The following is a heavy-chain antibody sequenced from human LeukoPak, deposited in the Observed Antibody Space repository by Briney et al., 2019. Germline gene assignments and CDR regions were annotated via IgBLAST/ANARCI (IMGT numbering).Heavy chain of an antibody. CDR3: ARTGELLSPDFDY. V-gene: IGHV3-21*01. CDR1: GFTVSSNY. D-gene: IGHD1-26*01. J-gene: IGHJ4*02. Sequence: GGSLRLSCAASGFTVSSNYMSWVRQAPGKGLEWVSSISSSSSFIYYADSVKGRFTISRDNAKNSLYLHMNSRRPEDTAVYYCARTGELLSPDFDYWGQGTLVTVSS. CDR2: ISSSSSFI.